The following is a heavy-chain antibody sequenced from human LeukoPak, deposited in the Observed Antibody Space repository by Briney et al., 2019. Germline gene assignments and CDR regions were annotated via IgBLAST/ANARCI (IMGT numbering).Heavy chain of an antibody. Sequence: SETLSLTCTVSGGSISNSSYYWSWIRQPAGKGLEWIGRIYTSGSTNYNPSLKSRVTMSVDTSKNQFSLKLSSVTAADTAVYYCARDREVRGVINGWFDPWGQGTLVTVSS. V-gene: IGHV4-61*02. CDR3: ARDREVRGVINGWFDP. D-gene: IGHD3-10*01. CDR2: IYTSGST. CDR1: GGSISNSSYY. J-gene: IGHJ5*02.